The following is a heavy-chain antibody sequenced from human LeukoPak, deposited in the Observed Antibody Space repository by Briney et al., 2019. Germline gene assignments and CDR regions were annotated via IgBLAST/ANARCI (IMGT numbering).Heavy chain of an antibody. CDR1: GFTFSSYG. J-gene: IGHJ3*01. V-gene: IGHV3-30*18. D-gene: IGHD7-27*01. Sequence: GGSLRLSCAASGFTFSSYGMHWVRQAPGKGLEWVAVISFDGKISYYADSVKGRFIISRDNSKNTLDLQMNSLRPEDTAGYYCAKELSATPRAAVQTGDAFDVWGQGTMVTVSS. CDR3: AKELSATPRAAVQTGDAFDV. CDR2: ISFDGKIS.